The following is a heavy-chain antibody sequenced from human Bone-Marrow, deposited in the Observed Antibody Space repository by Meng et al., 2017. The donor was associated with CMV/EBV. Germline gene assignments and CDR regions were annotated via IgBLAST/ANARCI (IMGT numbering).Heavy chain of an antibody. J-gene: IGHJ3*02. CDR2: IYPGDSDT. Sequence: GESLKISCRGSGYSFTNYWVGWVRQMPGKGLEWMGIIYPGDSDTIYSPSFQGQVTISADKSISTAYVQWSSLKASDTAMYYCATSRMRAFDIWGQWTMVHFSS. CDR3: ATSRMRAFDI. V-gene: IGHV5-51*01. CDR1: GYSFTNYW.